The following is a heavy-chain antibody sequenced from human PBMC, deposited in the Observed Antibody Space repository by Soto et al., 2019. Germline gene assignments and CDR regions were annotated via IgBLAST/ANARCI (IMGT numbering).Heavy chain of an antibody. D-gene: IGHD5-12*01. V-gene: IGHV1-18*01. Sequence: ASVKVSCKASGYTVTSYGISCVRQAPGQVLEWMGWISAYNGNTNYAQKLQGRVTMTTDTSTSTAYMELRSLRSDDTAVYYCACKRDGYNLVYWGQGTLGTVSS. CDR2: ISAYNGNT. CDR3: ACKRDGYNLVY. J-gene: IGHJ4*02. CDR1: GYTVTSYG.